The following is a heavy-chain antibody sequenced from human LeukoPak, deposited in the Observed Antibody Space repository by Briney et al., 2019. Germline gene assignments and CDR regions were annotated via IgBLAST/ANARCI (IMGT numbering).Heavy chain of an antibody. CDR1: GGSISSYY. CDR2: FYTSTNA. D-gene: IGHD3-22*01. Sequence: SETLSLTCTVSGGSISSYYWSWIRQPAGKGLEWIGRFYTSTNANYNPSLKSRVTMSVDTSKNQFSLKLSSVTAADTAVYYCARDHYDSIGYSYYFDYWGQGTLVTVSS. V-gene: IGHV4-4*07. CDR3: ARDHYDSIGYSYYFDY. J-gene: IGHJ4*02.